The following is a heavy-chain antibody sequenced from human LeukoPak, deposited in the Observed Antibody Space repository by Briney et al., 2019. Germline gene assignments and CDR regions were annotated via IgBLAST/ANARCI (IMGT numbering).Heavy chain of an antibody. Sequence: GESLRLSCAASGFTFSSYAMHWVRQAPGKGLEYVSAISSNGGSTFYANSVKSRFTISRDNSTNTLFLQMGSLRAEDMAVYYCARRTSGFKSGSLDYWGQGTLVTVSS. D-gene: IGHD1-26*01. CDR2: ISSNGGST. CDR1: GFTFSSYA. J-gene: IGHJ4*02. V-gene: IGHV3-64*01. CDR3: ARRTSGFKSGSLDY.